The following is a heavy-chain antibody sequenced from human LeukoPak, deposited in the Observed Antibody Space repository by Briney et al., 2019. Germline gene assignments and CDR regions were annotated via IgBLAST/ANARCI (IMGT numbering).Heavy chain of an antibody. V-gene: IGHV3-33*01. J-gene: IGHJ4*02. D-gene: IGHD6-19*01. CDR1: GFTFSSYG. CDR2: IWYDGSNK. CDR3: ARGDGSGWYAEGTDY. Sequence: GGSLRLSCAASGFTFSSYGMHWVRQAPGKGLEWVAVIWYDGSNKYYADSVEGRFTISRDNSKNTLYLQMNSLRAEDTAVYYCARGDGSGWYAEGTDYLGQGTLVTVSS.